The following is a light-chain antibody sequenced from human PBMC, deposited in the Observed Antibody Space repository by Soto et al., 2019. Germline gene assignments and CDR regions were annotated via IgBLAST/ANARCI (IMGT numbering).Light chain of an antibody. Sequence: EIVLTQSPGTLSLSPGESATLSCRASQTVTISHLAWYQQKPGQAPRLLIYGASSRATGIPDRFSGSGSGTDFTLTISRLEPEDFAVYYCQRFGSSVTFGGGTKLETK. CDR2: GAS. CDR1: QTVTISH. CDR3: QRFGSSVT. J-gene: IGKJ4*01. V-gene: IGKV3-20*01.